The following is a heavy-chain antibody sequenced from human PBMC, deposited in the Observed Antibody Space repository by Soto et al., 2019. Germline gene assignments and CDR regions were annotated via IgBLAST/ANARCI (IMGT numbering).Heavy chain of an antibody. J-gene: IGHJ3*02. V-gene: IGHV4-39*01. CDR2: IYYSGST. Sequence: QLQLQESGPGLVKPSETLSLTCTVSGGSISSSSYYWGWIRQPPGKGLEWIGTIYYSGSTYYNPSLKRRVTMSVDTSKNQFSLELSSVTAADTAVYYCARQGSGSYNAFDIWGQGTVVTVSS. CDR3: ARQGSGSYNAFDI. D-gene: IGHD1-26*01. CDR1: GGSISSSSYY.